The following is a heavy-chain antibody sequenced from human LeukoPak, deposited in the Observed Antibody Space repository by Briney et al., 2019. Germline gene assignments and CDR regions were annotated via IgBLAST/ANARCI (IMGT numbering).Heavy chain of an antibody. CDR3: ARDGVTGFDC. CDR1: GFTFSTYS. CDR2: ISGGGGTK. Sequence: GGSLRLSCAASGFTFSTYSVNWGRQAPGKGLEWVAYISGGGGTKYYADSVQGRFTISRDNAKSSVYLQMNNVRDEDTAVYYCARDGVTGFDCWGQGTLVTVSS. D-gene: IGHD4-23*01. J-gene: IGHJ4*02. V-gene: IGHV3-48*02.